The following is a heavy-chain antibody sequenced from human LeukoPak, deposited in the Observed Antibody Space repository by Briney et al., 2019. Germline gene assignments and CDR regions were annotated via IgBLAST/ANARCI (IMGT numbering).Heavy chain of an antibody. CDR2: INSDGSST. CDR3: ARGPSIAARYDAFDI. CDR1: GFTFSRYW. J-gene: IGHJ3*02. V-gene: IGHV3-74*01. Sequence: GGSLRLSCAASGFTFSRYWMHWVRQVPGKGPVWVSRINSDGSSTTYADSVKGRFTISRDNAKNTLYLQVISLRAEDTAVYYCARGPSIAARYDAFDIWGQGTMVTVSS. D-gene: IGHD6-6*01.